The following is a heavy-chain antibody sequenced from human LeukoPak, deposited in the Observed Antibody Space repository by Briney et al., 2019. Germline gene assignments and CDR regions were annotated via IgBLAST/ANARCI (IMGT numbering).Heavy chain of an antibody. CDR2: INPNSGGT. D-gene: IGHD3-3*01. J-gene: IGHJ6*03. CDR1: GYTFTGYY. CDR3: ARVGYDFWSGYSPAYYYMDV. Sequence: ASVKVSCKASGYTFTGYYMHWVRQAPGQGLEWMGWINPNSGGTNYAQKFQGRVTMTRDTSISTAYMELSRLRSDDTAVYYCARVGYDFWSGYSPAYYYMDVWGKGTTVTVSS. V-gene: IGHV1-2*02.